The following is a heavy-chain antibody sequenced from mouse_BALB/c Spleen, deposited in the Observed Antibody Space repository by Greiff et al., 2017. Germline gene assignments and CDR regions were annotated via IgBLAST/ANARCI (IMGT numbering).Heavy chain of an antibody. J-gene: IGHJ3*01. Sequence: EVKLVESGGDLVKPGGSLKLSCAASGFTFSSYGMSWVRQTPDKRLELVATINSNGGSTYYPDSVKGRFTISRDNAKNTLYLQMSSLKSEDTAMYYCARAASSMFAYWGQGTLVTVSA. V-gene: IGHV5-6-3*01. CDR1: GFTFSSYG. CDR3: ARAASSMFAY. CDR2: INSNGGST. D-gene: IGHD6-1*01.